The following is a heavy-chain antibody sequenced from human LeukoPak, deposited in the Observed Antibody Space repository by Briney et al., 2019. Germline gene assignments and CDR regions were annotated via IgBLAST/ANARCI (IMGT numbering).Heavy chain of an antibody. CDR3: AREWGRIAVAGGPGY. CDR1: GFIFSNYG. V-gene: IGHV3-33*01. CDR2: IWYDGKTK. Sequence: GGSLRLSCEASGFIFSNYGMHWVCQAPGKGLEWVALIWYDGKTKFHADSVKGRFTISRDNSGNTLFLQMSSLRVEDTAIYYCAREWGRIAVAGGPGYWGQGALVTVSS. D-gene: IGHD6-19*01. J-gene: IGHJ4*02.